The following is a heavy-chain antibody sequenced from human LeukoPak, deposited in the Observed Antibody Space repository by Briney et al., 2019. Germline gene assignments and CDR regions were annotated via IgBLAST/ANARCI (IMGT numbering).Heavy chain of an antibody. CDR3: ARDIGGSYSAIDY. J-gene: IGHJ4*02. V-gene: IGHV3-21*05. D-gene: IGHD1-26*01. CDR1: GFTFSFYS. CDR2: ISGSGSDI. Sequence: PGGSLRLSCAGSGFTFSFYSLNWVRQAPGRGLEWVSFISGSGSDIFYADSVKGRFTISRDNAKNSVSPQMDSLRGDDTAVYYRARDIGGSYSAIDYWGQGTLVTVSS.